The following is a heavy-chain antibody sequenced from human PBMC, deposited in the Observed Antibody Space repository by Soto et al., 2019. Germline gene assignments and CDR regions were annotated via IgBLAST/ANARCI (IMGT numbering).Heavy chain of an antibody. D-gene: IGHD4-17*01. CDR1: GGTVSSYA. Sequence: SVKVSCKSSGGTVSSYAITWVRQAPGQGLEWMGGIIPFSGAANTAQKYRDRVTITADESTSTAYMELSSLRSEDTAVYYCARGRDYGGYVGQRWHDALEKWGQGTMVTVSS. CDR2: IIPFSGAA. V-gene: IGHV1-69*13. CDR3: ARGRDYGGYVGQRWHDALEK. J-gene: IGHJ3*02.